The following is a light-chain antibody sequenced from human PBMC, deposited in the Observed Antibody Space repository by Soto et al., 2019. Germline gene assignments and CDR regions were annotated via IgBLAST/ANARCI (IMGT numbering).Light chain of an antibody. V-gene: IGLV2-23*01. Sequence: QSALTQPASVSASPGQSITISCTGTSSNVGTYDLVSWYQHHPDKAPKLIIYEGTKRPSGISSRFSGSKSGNTASLTISGLQAVDDADYYCCSFAVGAALVFGGGTQLTVL. CDR1: SSNVGTYDL. CDR2: EGT. J-gene: IGLJ2*01. CDR3: CSFAVGAALV.